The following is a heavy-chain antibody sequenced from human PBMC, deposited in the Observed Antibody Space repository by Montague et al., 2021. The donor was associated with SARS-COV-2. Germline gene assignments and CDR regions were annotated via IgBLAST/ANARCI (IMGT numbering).Heavy chain of an antibody. CDR1: GFTFSSYG. V-gene: IGHV3-33*01. CDR2: IWYDGSNK. CDR3: AREFAPGLGFDY. D-gene: IGHD3-10*01. J-gene: IGHJ4*02. Sequence: SLRLSCAASGFTFSSYGMHWVRQAPGKGLEWVAVIWYDGSNKYYADSVKGRFTISRGNSKSTLYLQMNSLRAEDTAVYYCAREFAPGLGFDYWGQGTLVTVSS.